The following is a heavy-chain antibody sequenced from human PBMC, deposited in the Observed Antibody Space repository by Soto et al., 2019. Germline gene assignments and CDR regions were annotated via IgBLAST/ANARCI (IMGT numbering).Heavy chain of an antibody. Sequence: QVQLVQSGAEVKKPGASVKVSCKASGYTFTSYGISWVRQAPGQGLEWMGWISAYNGNTNYAQKLQGRVTMTTDTSTRKAYMELRSLRSGDPAVYFCARDWHYYDRSGYPFDYWGQGTLVTVSS. J-gene: IGHJ4*02. CDR2: ISAYNGNT. CDR1: GYTFTSYG. V-gene: IGHV1-18*01. CDR3: ARDWHYYDRSGYPFDY. D-gene: IGHD3-22*01.